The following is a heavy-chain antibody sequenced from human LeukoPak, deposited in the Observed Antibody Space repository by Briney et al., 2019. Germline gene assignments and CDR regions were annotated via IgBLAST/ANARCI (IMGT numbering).Heavy chain of an antibody. D-gene: IGHD1-14*01. Sequence: GRSLRLSCAASGFTFSSYGMHWVRQAPGKGLEWVAVISYDGSNKYYADSVKGRFTISRDNSKNTLYLQMNSLRAEDTAVHYCASRVTGDFDYWGQGTLVTVSS. CDR3: ASRVTGDFDY. J-gene: IGHJ4*02. V-gene: IGHV3-30*03. CDR1: GFTFSSYG. CDR2: ISYDGSNK.